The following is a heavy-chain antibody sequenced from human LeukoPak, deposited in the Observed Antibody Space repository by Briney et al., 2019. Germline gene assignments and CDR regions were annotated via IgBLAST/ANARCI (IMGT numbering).Heavy chain of an antibody. Sequence: PGRSLRLSCAASGFTFSSYGMHRVRQAPGKGLEWVAVISYDGSNKYYADSVKGRFTISRDNSKNTLYLQMNSLRAEDTAVYYCAKLSRSGSYIDYWGQGTLVTVSS. V-gene: IGHV3-30*18. CDR1: GFTFSSYG. J-gene: IGHJ4*02. CDR2: ISYDGSNK. CDR3: AKLSRSGSYIDY. D-gene: IGHD1-26*01.